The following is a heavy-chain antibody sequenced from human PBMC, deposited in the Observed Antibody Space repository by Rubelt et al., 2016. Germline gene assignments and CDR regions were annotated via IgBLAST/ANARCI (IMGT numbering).Heavy chain of an antibody. V-gene: IGHV4-34*01. Sequence: VQLVESGGGLVQPGGSLRLSCAASGFTLSTYSRNWVRQAPGKGLEWIGEINHGGSTNYNPSLKSRVTISVDTSKTQFSLKVSSATAADTAWYYCARGRVSSGWYRDYWGQGTPVTVSS. D-gene: IGHD6-19*01. CDR2: INHGGST. CDR3: ARGRVSSGWYRDY. J-gene: IGHJ4*02. CDR1: GFTLSTYS.